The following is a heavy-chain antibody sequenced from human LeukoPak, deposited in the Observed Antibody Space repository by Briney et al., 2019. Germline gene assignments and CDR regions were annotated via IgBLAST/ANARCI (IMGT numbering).Heavy chain of an antibody. CDR1: GGTFSSYA. J-gene: IGHJ3*02. V-gene: IGHV1-69*04. Sequence: SVKVSCKASGGTFSSYAISWVRQAPGQGLEWMGRIIPIFGIANYAQKFQGRVTITADKSTSTAYMELSSLRSEDTAVYYCVRAVVVVAATNGAFDIWGQGTMVTVSS. CDR3: VRAVVVVAATNGAFDI. CDR2: IIPIFGIA. D-gene: IGHD2-15*01.